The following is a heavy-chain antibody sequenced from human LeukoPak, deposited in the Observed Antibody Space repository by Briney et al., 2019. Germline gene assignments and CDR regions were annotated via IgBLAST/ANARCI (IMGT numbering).Heavy chain of an antibody. CDR3: ARDVMATMNFNY. V-gene: IGHV3-48*02. D-gene: IGHD5-12*01. CDR2: ISSSSSTI. J-gene: IGHJ4*02. Sequence: GGSLRLSCAASGFTVSSNYMSWVRQAPGKGLEWVSYISSSSSTIYYADSVKGRFTISRDNAKNSLYLQMNSLRDEDTAVYYCARDVMATMNFNYWGQGTLVTVSS. CDR1: GFTVSSNY.